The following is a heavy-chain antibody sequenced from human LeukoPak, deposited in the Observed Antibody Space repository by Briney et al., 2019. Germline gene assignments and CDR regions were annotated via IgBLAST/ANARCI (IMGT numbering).Heavy chain of an antibody. CDR3: ARGRHGGNSEAFFDY. J-gene: IGHJ4*02. CDR1: GGTFSSYA. D-gene: IGHD4-23*01. CDR2: IIPIFGTA. Sequence: SVKVSCKASGGTFSSYAISWVRQAPGQGLEWMGRIIPIFGTANYAQKFQGRVTITTDESTSTAYMELSSLRSEDTAVYYCARGRHGGNSEAFFDYWGQGTLVTVSS. V-gene: IGHV1-69*05.